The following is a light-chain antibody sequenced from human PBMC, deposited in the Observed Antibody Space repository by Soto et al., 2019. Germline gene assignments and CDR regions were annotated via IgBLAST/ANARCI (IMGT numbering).Light chain of an antibody. V-gene: IGLV2-14*01. Sequence: QSALTQPASGSGSPGQSITISCTGTSSDVGGYNYVSWYQQHPGKAPKLMIYDVSNRPSGVSNRFSGSKSGNTASLTISGLQAEDEADYYCSSYTSSSTLSFGTGTKVTV. CDR1: SSDVGGYNY. CDR3: SSYTSSSTLS. J-gene: IGLJ1*01. CDR2: DVS.